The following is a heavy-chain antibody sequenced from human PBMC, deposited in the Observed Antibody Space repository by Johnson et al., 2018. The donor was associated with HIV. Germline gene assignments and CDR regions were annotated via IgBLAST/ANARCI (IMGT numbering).Heavy chain of an antibody. CDR2: LYSGGST. CDR3: TTQAADAAAGAHLAFDI. CDR1: GFTVSSNY. Sequence: VQLVESGGGLIQPEGSLRLSCAASGFTVSSNYMSWVQAPGQGLEWVSVLYSGGSTYYADSVKGRFTISRDDSKNTLYLQMNSLKTEDTAVYYCTTQAADAAAGAHLAFDIWGQGTMVTVSS. D-gene: IGHD6-13*01. V-gene: IGHV3-53*01. J-gene: IGHJ3*02.